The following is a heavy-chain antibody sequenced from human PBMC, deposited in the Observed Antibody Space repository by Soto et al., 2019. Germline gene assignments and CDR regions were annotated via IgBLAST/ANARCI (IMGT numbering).Heavy chain of an antibody. Sequence: LSLTCVISGDSVSSNTASWNLIRHSPSRGLEWLGRTYFRSKWYNDYAVSVKSRIIINPDTSNNQFSLQLNSVTPEDTAVYFCAKGDNLGPKTGYAFDPWGQGIMVTVYS. D-gene: IGHD5-12*01. CDR2: TYFRSKWYN. V-gene: IGHV6-1*01. J-gene: IGHJ5*02. CDR1: GDSVSSNTAS. CDR3: AKGDNLGPKTGYAFDP.